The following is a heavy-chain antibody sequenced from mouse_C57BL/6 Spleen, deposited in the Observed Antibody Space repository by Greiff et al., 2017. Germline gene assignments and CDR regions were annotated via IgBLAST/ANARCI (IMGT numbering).Heavy chain of an antibody. CDR3: SRMDDYYGSSFYFGY. CDR2: IWWDADK. Sequence: QVQLKVSGPGILQPSQTLSLTCSFSGFSLSTFGMGVVWIRQPSGLGLEWLAHIWWDADKYYNPALKSRLTISKNTSKNQVFLKIANVDTAETATYYCSRMDDYYGSSFYFGYWGQGTTLTVSS. J-gene: IGHJ2*01. CDR1: GFSLSTFGMG. V-gene: IGHV8-8*01. D-gene: IGHD1-1*01.